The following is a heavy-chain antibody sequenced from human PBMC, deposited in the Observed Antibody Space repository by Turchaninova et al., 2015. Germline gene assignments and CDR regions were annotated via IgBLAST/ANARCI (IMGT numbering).Heavy chain of an antibody. CDR3: AAFWSGYSY. Sequence: QVQLQESGPGLGKPSETLSLTCTASGGSISSYHWSWIRQPPGKGLEWIGYIYYSGSTNYNPSLKSRVTISVDTSKNQFSLKLSSVTAADTAVYYCAAFWSGYSYWGQGTLVTVSS. J-gene: IGHJ4*02. D-gene: IGHD3-3*01. CDR2: IYYSGST. V-gene: IGHV4-59*01. CDR1: GGSISSYH.